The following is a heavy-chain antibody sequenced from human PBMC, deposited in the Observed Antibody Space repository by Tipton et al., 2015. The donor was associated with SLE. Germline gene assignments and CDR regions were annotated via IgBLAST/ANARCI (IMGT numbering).Heavy chain of an antibody. J-gene: IGHJ3*02. CDR2: IIHSGST. D-gene: IGHD3-22*01. Sequence: TLSLTCAVYGGSFSDYNWNWIRQPPGKGLEWIGSIIHSGSTYYNPSLKSRVTISVDTSKNQFSLKLSSVTAAETAVYYCARRTTRSSGYFGAFDIWGQGTMVTVSS. CDR1: GGSFSDYN. CDR3: ARRTTRSSGYFGAFDI. V-gene: IGHV4-34*12.